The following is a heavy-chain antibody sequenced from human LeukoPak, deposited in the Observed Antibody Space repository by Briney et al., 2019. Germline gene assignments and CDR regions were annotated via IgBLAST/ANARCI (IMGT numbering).Heavy chain of an antibody. CDR3: AKDLRGGRATYAFDI. V-gene: IGHV3-23*01. D-gene: IGHD2-15*01. J-gene: IGHJ3*02. CDR1: GFTFSSYA. Sequence: GGSLRLSCAASGFTFSSYAMSWVRPAPGKGLEWVSAISGSGGSTYYADSVKGRFTISRDNSKNTLYLQMNSLRAEDTAVYYCAKDLRGGRATYAFDIWGQGTMVTVSS. CDR2: ISGSGGST.